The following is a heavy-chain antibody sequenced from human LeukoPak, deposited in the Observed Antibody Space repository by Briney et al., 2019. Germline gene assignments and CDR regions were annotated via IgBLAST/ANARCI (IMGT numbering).Heavy chain of an antibody. CDR2: IYYSGST. CDR3: ARRGARVGFGEIRYYFDY. D-gene: IGHD3-3*01. J-gene: IGHJ4*02. CDR1: GGSISSYY. Sequence: PSETLSLTCTVSGGSISSYYWSWIRQPPGKGLEWIGYIYYSGSTNYNPSLKSRVTISVDTSKNQFSLKLSSVTAADTAVYYCARRGARVGFGEIRYYFDYWGQGTLVTVSS. V-gene: IGHV4-59*08.